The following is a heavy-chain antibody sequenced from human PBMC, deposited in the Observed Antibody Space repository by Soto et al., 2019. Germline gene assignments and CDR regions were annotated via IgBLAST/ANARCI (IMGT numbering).Heavy chain of an antibody. Sequence: TGGSLRLSCAASGFTFSSYGMHWVRQAPGKGLEWVAVISYDGSNKYYADSVKGRFTISRDNSKNTLYLQMNSLRAEDTAVYYCSVLRYFDWLPYPDAFDIWGQGTMVTVSS. CDR3: SVLRYFDWLPYPDAFDI. CDR2: ISYDGSNK. D-gene: IGHD3-9*01. CDR1: GFTFSSYG. V-gene: IGHV3-30*03. J-gene: IGHJ3*02.